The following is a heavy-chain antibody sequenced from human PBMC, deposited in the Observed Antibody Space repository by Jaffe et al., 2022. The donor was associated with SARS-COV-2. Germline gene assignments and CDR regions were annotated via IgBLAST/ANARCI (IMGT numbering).Heavy chain of an antibody. CDR3: ARGSPSTVKIPLIDY. D-gene: IGHD4-17*01. Sequence: QVQLVESGGGVVQPGRSLRLSCAASGFTFSSYAMHWVRQAPGKGLEWVAVISYDGSNKYYADSVKGRFTISRDNSKNTLYLQMNSLRAEDTAVYYCARGSPSTVKIPLIDYWGQGTLVTVSS. V-gene: IGHV3-30*04. J-gene: IGHJ4*02. CDR1: GFTFSSYA. CDR2: ISYDGSNK.